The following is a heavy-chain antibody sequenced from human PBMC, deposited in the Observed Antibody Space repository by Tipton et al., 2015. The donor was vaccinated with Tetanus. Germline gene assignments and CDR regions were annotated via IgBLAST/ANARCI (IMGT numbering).Heavy chain of an antibody. CDR2: IFASGST. CDR3: ARRSYCTSARCFDGFDL. D-gene: IGHD2-8*01. Sequence: TLSLTCTVSGGSLFSGSYYWAWIRQPPGKGLEWISYIFASGSTNYNPALKSRVTISMDTSKNQISLNLTSVTAADTAVYFCARRSYCTSARCFDGFDLWGPGTRVTVS. V-gene: IGHV4-61*01. CDR1: GGSLFSGSYY. J-gene: IGHJ3*01.